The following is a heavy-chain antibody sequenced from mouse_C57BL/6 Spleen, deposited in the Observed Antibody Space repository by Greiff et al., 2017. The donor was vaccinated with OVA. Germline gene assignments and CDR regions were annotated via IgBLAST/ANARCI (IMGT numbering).Heavy chain of an antibody. D-gene: IGHD2-1*01. V-gene: IGHV1-80*01. Sequence: SGAELVKPGASVKISCKASGYAFSSYWMNWVKQRPGKGLEWIGQIYPGDGDTNYNGKFKGKATLTADKSSSTAYMQLSSLTSEDSAVYFCARNYGNSLYLDYWGQGTTLTVSS. J-gene: IGHJ2*01. CDR3: ARNYGNSLYLDY. CDR1: GYAFSSYW. CDR2: IYPGDGDT.